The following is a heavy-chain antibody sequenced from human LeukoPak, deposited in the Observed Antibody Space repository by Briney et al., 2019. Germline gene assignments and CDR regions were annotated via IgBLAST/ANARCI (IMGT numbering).Heavy chain of an antibody. CDR2: ISRSSDYT. J-gene: IGHJ2*01. V-gene: IGHV3-21*01. Sequence: GGSLRLSCAASGFTFSSYSMNWVRQAPGKGLEWVSSISRSSDYTYYADSVKGRFTTSRDNAKNSLYLQMNSLRAEDTAVYYCAVAGLSYWYFDLWGRGTLVTVSS. CDR1: GFTFSSYS. D-gene: IGHD6-19*01. CDR3: AVAGLSYWYFDL.